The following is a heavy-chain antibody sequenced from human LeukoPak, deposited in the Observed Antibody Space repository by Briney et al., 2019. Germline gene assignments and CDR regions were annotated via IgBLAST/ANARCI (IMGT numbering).Heavy chain of an antibody. CDR3: ARGIVGATGLSWFDP. J-gene: IGHJ5*02. V-gene: IGHV4-59*01. CDR1: GGSISSYY. D-gene: IGHD1-26*01. CDR2: IYYSGST. Sequence: SETLSLTCTVSGGSISSYYWSWIRQPPGKGLEWIGYIYYSGSTNYNPSLKSRVTISVDTSKNQFSLKLSSVTAADTAVYYCARGIVGATGLSWFDPWGQGTLVTVSS.